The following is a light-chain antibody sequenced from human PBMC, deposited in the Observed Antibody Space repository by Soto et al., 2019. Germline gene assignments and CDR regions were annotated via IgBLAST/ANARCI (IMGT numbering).Light chain of an antibody. J-gene: IGLJ1*01. CDR3: SSYTSSSTYV. CDR2: DVS. CDR1: SSDVGGYNY. V-gene: IGLV2-14*01. Sequence: QSALTQPASVSGSPGQPIPISCTGTSSDVGGYNYVSWYQQHPGKAPKLMIYDVSNRPSGVSNRFSGSKSGNTASLTISGLQAEDEADYYCSSYTSSSTYVFGTGTKVTV.